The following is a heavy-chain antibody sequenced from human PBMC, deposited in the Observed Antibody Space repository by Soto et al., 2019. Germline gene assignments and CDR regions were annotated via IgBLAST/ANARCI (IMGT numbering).Heavy chain of an antibody. J-gene: IGHJ4*02. Sequence: SVKVSCKASGGTFSSYAISWVRQAPGQGLDWMGGILPTFGTANYAQKFQGRVTITPDEYTSKAYMQLSSLRSEDTAVYYCASGRDIAARKGYFDYWGQGTLVTVSS. V-gene: IGHV1-69*13. D-gene: IGHD6-6*01. CDR2: ILPTFGTA. CDR3: ASGRDIAARKGYFDY. CDR1: GGTFSSYA.